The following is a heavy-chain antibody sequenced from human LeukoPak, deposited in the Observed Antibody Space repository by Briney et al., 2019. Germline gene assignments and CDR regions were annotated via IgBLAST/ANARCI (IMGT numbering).Heavy chain of an antibody. CDR2: ISYDGTTK. J-gene: IGHJ4*02. D-gene: IGHD3-3*02. CDR3: ARVNTIFGVDIVSLGAEFEF. V-gene: IGHV3-30*03. CDR1: GITFSSYA. Sequence: PGGSLRLSCAASGITFSSYAMNWVRQAPGKGLECVSVISYDGTTKDYADSVKGRFTISRDNSNDTLYLQMNSLRPEDTALYYCARVNTIFGVDIVSLGAEFEFWGQGTLVTVSS.